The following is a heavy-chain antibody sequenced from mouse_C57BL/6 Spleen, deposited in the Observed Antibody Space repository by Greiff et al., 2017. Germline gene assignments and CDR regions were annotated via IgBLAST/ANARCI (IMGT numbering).Heavy chain of an antibody. V-gene: IGHV1-61*01. Sequence: VQLQQPGAELVRPGSSVKLSCKASGYTFTSYWMDWVKQRPGQGLEWIGNIYPSDSETHYNQKFKDKATLTVDKSSSTAYMQLSSLTSEDSAVYYCARYGTGYDTIPYFDYWGQGTTLTVSS. CDR2: IYPSDSET. CDR1: GYTFTSYW. J-gene: IGHJ2*01. CDR3: ARYGTGYDTIPYFDY. D-gene: IGHD2-2*01.